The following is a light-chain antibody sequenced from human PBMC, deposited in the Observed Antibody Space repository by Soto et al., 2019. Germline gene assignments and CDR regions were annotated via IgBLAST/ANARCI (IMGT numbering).Light chain of an antibody. Sequence: QSALTQPPSASGSPGQSVTISCTGTSSGVGGYNYVSWYQQHPGKAPKLMIYEVSKRPSGVPDRFSGSKSGNTAPLTVSGLQAEDEADYYCSSYAGSNNFVVFGGGTKLTVL. CDR1: SSGVGGYNY. CDR3: SSYAGSNNFVV. V-gene: IGLV2-8*01. CDR2: EVS. J-gene: IGLJ2*01.